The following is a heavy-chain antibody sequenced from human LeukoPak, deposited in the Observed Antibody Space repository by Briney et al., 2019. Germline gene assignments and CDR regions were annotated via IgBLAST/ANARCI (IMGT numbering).Heavy chain of an antibody. Sequence: ASVKVSCKASGYTFTSYGISWVRQAPGQGLEWMGRIIPILGIANYAQKFQGRVTITADKSTSTAYMELSSLRSEDTAVYYCARDTAAAGPGWFDPWGQGTLVTVSS. CDR1: GYTFTSYG. CDR2: IIPILGIA. V-gene: IGHV1-69*04. J-gene: IGHJ5*02. D-gene: IGHD6-13*01. CDR3: ARDTAAAGPGWFDP.